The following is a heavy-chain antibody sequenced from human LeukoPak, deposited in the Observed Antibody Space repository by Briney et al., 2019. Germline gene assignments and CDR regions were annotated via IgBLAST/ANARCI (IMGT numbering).Heavy chain of an antibody. CDR2: ITSDSRTI. CDR1: GFTFSSYS. J-gene: IGHJ4*01. CDR3: TRFYYSSSWSGGSFDQ. Sequence: PGGSLRLSCAASGFTFSSYSMNWVRQAPGKGLEWVSYITSDSRTIYYADSVKGRFTISRDNTKNTLYLQMSSLRAEDTAVYYCTRFYYSSSWSGGSFDQWGQGTLVTVSS. V-gene: IGHV3-48*04. D-gene: IGHD6-13*01.